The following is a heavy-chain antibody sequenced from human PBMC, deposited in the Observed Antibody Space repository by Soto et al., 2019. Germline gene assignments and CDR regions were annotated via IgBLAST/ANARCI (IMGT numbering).Heavy chain of an antibody. CDR3: ARDRENYYYYDSSGNPKHAFDI. Sequence: QVQLQESGPGLVKPSETLSLTCTVSGGSISSYYWSWIRQPAGKGLEWIGRIYTSGSTNYNPSLKSQVTMSVDTSKNQFSLKLSSVTAADTAVYYCARDRENYYYYDSSGNPKHAFDIWGQGTMVTVSS. D-gene: IGHD3-22*01. J-gene: IGHJ3*02. CDR2: IYTSGST. V-gene: IGHV4-4*07. CDR1: GGSISSYY.